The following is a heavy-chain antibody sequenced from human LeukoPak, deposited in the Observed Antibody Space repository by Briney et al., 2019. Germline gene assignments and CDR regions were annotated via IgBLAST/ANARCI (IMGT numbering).Heavy chain of an antibody. CDR2: ISSSSSYI. Sequence: GGSLRLSCAASGFTFSSYSMNWVRQALGKGLEWVSSISSSSSYIYYADSVKGRFTISRDNAKNSLYLQMNSLRAEDTAVYYCARIYSGYDAFDYWGQGTLVTVSS. V-gene: IGHV3-21*01. J-gene: IGHJ4*02. CDR1: GFTFSSYS. CDR3: ARIYSGYDAFDY. D-gene: IGHD5-12*01.